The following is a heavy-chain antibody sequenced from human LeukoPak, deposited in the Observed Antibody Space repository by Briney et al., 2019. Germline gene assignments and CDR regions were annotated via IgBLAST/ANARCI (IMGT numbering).Heavy chain of an antibody. CDR2: INPSGGST. CDR3: ARDQGGAMDPRVCDY. CDR1: GYTFTNYY. V-gene: IGHV1-46*01. Sequence: ASVKVSCTASGYTFTNYYMHWVRQAPGQGLEWMGIINPSGGSTSYAQKFQGRVTMTRDTSTNTVYMELSSLRSEDTAVYYCARDQGGAMDPRVCDYWGQGTLVTVSS. D-gene: IGHD5-18*01. J-gene: IGHJ4*02.